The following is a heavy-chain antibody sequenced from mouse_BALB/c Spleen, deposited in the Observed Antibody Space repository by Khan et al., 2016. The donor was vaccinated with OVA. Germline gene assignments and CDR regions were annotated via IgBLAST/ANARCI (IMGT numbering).Heavy chain of an antibody. CDR1: GYTFTSYY. J-gene: IGHJ3*01. V-gene: IGHV1S81*02. CDR2: INPSNGET. D-gene: IGHD2-13*01. CDR3: TRSAYGDPFAY. Sequence: VQLQESGAELVKPGTSVKLSCKASGYTFTSYYMYWVKKRPGQGLEWIGGINPSNGETIFNEKFKSKATLTVDKSSSTAYMQLNSLTSEDSAVYYCTRSAYGDPFAYWGQGTLVTVSA.